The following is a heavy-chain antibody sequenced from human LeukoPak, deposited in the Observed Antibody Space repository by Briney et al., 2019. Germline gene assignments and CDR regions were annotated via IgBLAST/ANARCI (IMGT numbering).Heavy chain of an antibody. CDR1: GFTVSSAF. CDR3: VRLRRNSDTSGFYYYYDF. D-gene: IGHD3-22*01. V-gene: IGHV3-21*01. CDR2: ISVRSNYI. Sequence: SGGSLRLSCAASGFTVSSAFMSWVRQAPGKGLEWVSSISVRSNYIYYADSVRGRFRISRDDARDSLYLQMNSLRAEDTAVYYCVRLRRNSDTSGFYYYYDFWGQGTLVTVSS. J-gene: IGHJ4*02.